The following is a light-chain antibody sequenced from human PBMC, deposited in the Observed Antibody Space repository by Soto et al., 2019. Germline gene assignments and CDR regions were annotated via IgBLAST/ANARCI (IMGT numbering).Light chain of an antibody. Sequence: SPTTLSLSPGERATLSCRASQSVNIYLAWYQQKPGQAPRLLIYDASNRATGIPARFSGSGSGTDSTLTISILEAEDIVLYCSTVSTYRRIRFAGGAKLDIK. CDR1: QSVNIY. CDR2: DAS. CDR3: TVSTYRRIR. J-gene: IGKJ4*01. V-gene: IGKV3-11*01.